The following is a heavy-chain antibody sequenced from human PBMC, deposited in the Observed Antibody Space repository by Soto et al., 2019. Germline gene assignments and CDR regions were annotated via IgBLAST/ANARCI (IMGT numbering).Heavy chain of an antibody. V-gene: IGHV3-74*01. Sequence: VQLVESGGGLVQPGGSLRLSCAASGFTFSSYWMHWVRQAPGKGLVWVSRINSDGSSTSYADSVKGRFTISRDNAKNTLYLQMNSLRAEDTAVYYCARFPTNQYWYFDLWGRGTLVTVSS. CDR3: ARFPTNQYWYFDL. CDR2: INSDGSST. CDR1: GFTFSSYW. D-gene: IGHD2-2*01. J-gene: IGHJ2*01.